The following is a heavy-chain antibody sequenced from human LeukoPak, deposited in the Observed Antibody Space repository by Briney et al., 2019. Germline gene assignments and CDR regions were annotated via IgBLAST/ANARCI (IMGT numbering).Heavy chain of an antibody. CDR2: ISPSSSTL. CDR3: ARIIVGSTSRAFDV. J-gene: IGHJ3*01. V-gene: IGHV3-48*02. D-gene: IGHD1-26*01. CDR1: GFTFSTYY. Sequence: GGSLRLSCAASGFTFSTYYMNWVRQTPGKGLEWVSCISPSSSTLYYAGSVKGRFTISRDNAKKSLYQQMNSLRDEDTAVYYCARIIVGSTSRAFDVWGQGTMVTVSS.